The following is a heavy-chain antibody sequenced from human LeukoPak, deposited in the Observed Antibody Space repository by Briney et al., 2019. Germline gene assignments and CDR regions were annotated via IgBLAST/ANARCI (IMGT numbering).Heavy chain of an antibody. Sequence: PSETLSLTCTVSGGSISSTNYYWGWIRQPPGKGLECIGTIYYSGSTYYSPSLKSRVTISVDTSKNQFSLKLSSVTAADTAMYYCARLAGYFYDSSGYPKPSSLIDFWGQGTLATVSS. CDR3: ARLAGYFYDSSGYPKPSSLIDF. J-gene: IGHJ4*02. V-gene: IGHV4-39*01. CDR1: GGSISSTNYY. D-gene: IGHD3-22*01. CDR2: IYYSGST.